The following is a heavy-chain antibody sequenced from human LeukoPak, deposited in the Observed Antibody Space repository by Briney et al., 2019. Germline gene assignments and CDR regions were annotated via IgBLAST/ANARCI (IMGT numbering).Heavy chain of an antibody. V-gene: IGHV3-73*01. CDR2: IKSKANSYAT. CDR1: GFTFSGSA. CDR3: TSLPPEVPFQH. Sequence: RGSLKLSCAASGFTFSGSAMHWVRQASGKGLEWVGRIKSKANSYATAYAASVKGRFTISRDDSKNTAYLQMNSLKTEDTAVYYCTSLPPEVPFQHWGQGTLVTVSS. J-gene: IGHJ1*01.